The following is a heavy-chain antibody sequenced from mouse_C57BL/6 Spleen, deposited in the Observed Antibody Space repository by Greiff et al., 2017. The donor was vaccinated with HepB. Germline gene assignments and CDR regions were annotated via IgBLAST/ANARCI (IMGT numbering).Heavy chain of an antibody. D-gene: IGHD2-3*01. CDR3: ATYDPYWYFDV. CDR2: IHPNSGST. V-gene: IGHV1-64*01. Sequence: VQLQQSGAELVKPGASVKLSCKASGYTFTSYWMHWVKQRPGQGLEWIGMIHPNSGSTNYNEKFKSKATLTVDKSSSTAYMQLSSLTSEDSAVYYCATYDPYWYFDVWGTGTTVTVSS. J-gene: IGHJ1*03. CDR1: GYTFTSYW.